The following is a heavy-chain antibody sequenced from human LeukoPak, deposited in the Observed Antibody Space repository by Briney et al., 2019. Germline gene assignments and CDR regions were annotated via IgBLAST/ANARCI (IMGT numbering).Heavy chain of an antibody. D-gene: IGHD2-15*01. V-gene: IGHV3-48*01. CDR2: ISNTGNAL. Sequence: GGSLRLSCAASGFIFSSYTMNWVRQAPGKGLEWVSYISNTGNALNYADSVKGRFTISRDNAKNSLYLQMNSLRAEDTAVYYCARPAPGTCSTFDYWGPGTLVTVSS. CDR3: ARPAPGTCSTFDY. J-gene: IGHJ4*02. CDR1: GFIFSSYT.